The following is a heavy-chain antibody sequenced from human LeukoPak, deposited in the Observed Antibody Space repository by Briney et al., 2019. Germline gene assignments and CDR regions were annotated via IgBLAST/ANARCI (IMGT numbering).Heavy chain of an antibody. J-gene: IGHJ4*02. D-gene: IGHD6-13*01. CDR3: AKDRVEAAAGSIDY. Sequence: GGSLRLSCAASGFTFSSYGMHWVRQAPGKGLEWAAFIRYDGSNKYYADSVKGRFTISRDNSKNTLYLQMNSLRAEDTAVYYCAKDRVEAAAGSIDYWGQGTLVTVSS. V-gene: IGHV3-30*02. CDR1: GFTFSSYG. CDR2: IRYDGSNK.